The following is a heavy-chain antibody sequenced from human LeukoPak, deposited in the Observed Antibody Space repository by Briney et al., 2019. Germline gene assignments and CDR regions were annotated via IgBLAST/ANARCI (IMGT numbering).Heavy chain of an antibody. D-gene: IGHD2-15*01. J-gene: IGHJ6*03. CDR2: IFSGGST. CDR3: ARDINYMDV. V-gene: IGHV3-66*02. CDR1: GFTVSSNY. Sequence: PGGSLRLSCAASGFTVSSNYMSWVRQAPGKGLEWVSIIFSGGSTYYTDSVKGRFTISRDSSRNTLYLQMNSLRAEDTAVYYCARDINYMDVWGKGTTVTVSS.